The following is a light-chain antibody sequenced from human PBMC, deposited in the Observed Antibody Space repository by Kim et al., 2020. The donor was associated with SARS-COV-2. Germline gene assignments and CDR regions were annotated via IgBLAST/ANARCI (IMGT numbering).Light chain of an antibody. J-gene: IGKJ5*01. CDR2: AAS. Sequence: ASVGDRVTITCLASQNIRRWLGWYQQKPGKAPKLLIYAASNLQSGVPSRFSGSGYGTDFTLTISSLQPEDSATYYCQQANSFPITFGQGTRLEIK. CDR1: QNIRRW. V-gene: IGKV1D-12*01. CDR3: QQANSFPIT.